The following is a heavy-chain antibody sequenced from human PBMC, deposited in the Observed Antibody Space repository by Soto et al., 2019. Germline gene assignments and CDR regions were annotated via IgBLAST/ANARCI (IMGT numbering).Heavy chain of an antibody. D-gene: IGHD2-15*01. CDR1: GYSFTSYW. CDR2: IDPSDSYT. J-gene: IGHJ6*02. Sequence: PGESLQISCKGSGYSFTSYWIIWVRQMPGKGLEWMGRIDPSDSYTNYSPSFQGHVTISADKSISTAYLQWSSLKASDTAMYYCASPLGYCSGGSCPYYYYGMDVWGQGTTVTVSS. V-gene: IGHV5-10-1*01. CDR3: ASPLGYCSGGSCPYYYYGMDV.